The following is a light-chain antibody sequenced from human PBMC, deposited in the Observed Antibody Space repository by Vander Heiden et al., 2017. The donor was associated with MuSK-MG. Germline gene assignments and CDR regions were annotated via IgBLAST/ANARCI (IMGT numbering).Light chain of an antibody. CDR3: QQSYSTPLT. Sequence: DTQITQAPSSLSASVGDRVTITCRASQSISSYLNWYQQKPGKAPKLLIYAASSLQSGVPSRFSGSGSGTDFTLTISSLQPEDFATCYCQQSYSTPLTFGGGTKVXIK. J-gene: IGKJ4*01. CDR2: AAS. CDR1: QSISSY. V-gene: IGKV1-39*01.